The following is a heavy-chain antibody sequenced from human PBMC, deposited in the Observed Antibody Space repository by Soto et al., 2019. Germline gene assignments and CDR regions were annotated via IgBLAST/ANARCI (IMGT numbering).Heavy chain of an antibody. V-gene: IGHV3-23*01. J-gene: IGHJ4*02. CDR1: GFTFSSYA. CDR3: AKGERSNCSGGSCYLDC. CDR2: ISGSGGST. Sequence: EVQLLESGGGLVQPGGSLRLSCAASGFTFSSYAMSWVRQAPGKGLEWVSAISGSGGSTYYADAVKGRFTISRDNSKNALYLKMNRLRAEDTAVYYCAKGERSNCSGGSCYLDCWGQGTLVTVSS. D-gene: IGHD2-15*01.